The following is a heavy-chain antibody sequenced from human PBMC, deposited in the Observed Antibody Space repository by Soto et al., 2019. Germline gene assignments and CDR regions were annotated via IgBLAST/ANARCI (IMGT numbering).Heavy chain of an antibody. Sequence: QVQLVESGGGVVQPGRSLRLSCAASGFTFSSYAMHWVRQAPGKGLEWVAVISYDGSNKYYADSVKGRFTISRDNSKNTLYLQMNSLSAEDSAVYYCARGRSRTIAEAGTLDYWGKGTLVTVSS. D-gene: IGHD6-19*01. V-gene: IGHV3-30-3*01. CDR3: ARGRSRTIAEAGTLDY. J-gene: IGHJ4*02. CDR1: GFTFSSYA. CDR2: ISYDGSNK.